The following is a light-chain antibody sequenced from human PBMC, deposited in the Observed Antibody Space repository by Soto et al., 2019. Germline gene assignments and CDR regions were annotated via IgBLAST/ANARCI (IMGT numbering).Light chain of an antibody. CDR2: KAS. V-gene: IGKV1-5*03. Sequence: DIQMTQSPSTLSASVGDRVTITCRASQSISSWLAWYQQKPGKAPKVLIYKASSLEGGVPSRFSGSGSGTEFTLTISSLQPDDFATYYCQQYKSYSITFGGGTKVDIK. J-gene: IGKJ4*01. CDR1: QSISSW. CDR3: QQYKSYSIT.